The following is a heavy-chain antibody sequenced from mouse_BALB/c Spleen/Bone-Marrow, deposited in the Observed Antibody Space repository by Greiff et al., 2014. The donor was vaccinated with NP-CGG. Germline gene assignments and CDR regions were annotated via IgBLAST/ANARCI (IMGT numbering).Heavy chain of an antibody. CDR3: ARRNGDY. CDR1: GYTFTSYW. J-gene: IGHJ2*01. V-gene: IGHV1S81*02. CDR2: INPSNGRT. Sequence: VKLMESGAELVKPGASVKLSCKASGYTFTSYWMHWVKQRPGQGLEWIGEINPSNGRTNYNEKFKNKATLTVDKSSSTAYMQLSSLTSEDSAAYYCARRNGDYWGQGTTLTVSS.